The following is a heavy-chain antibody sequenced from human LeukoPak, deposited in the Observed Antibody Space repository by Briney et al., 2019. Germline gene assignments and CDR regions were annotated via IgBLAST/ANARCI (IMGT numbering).Heavy chain of an antibody. CDR2: ISAYNGNT. J-gene: IGHJ4*02. V-gene: IGHV1-18*01. Sequence: ASVKVSCKASGYTFTSYGISWVRQAPGQGLEWMGWISAYNGNTNYAQKLQGRVTMTTDTSTSTAYMELRSPRSDDTAVYYCARHYDFWSGYSHSEYYFDYWGQGTLVTVSS. CDR3: ARHYDFWSGYSHSEYYFDY. D-gene: IGHD3-3*01. CDR1: GYTFTSYG.